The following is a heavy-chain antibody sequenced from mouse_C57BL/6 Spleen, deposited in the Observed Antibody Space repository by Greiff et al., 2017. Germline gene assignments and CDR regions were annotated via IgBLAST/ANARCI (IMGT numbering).Heavy chain of an antibody. Sequence: EVHLVESGGGLVQPGGSLKLSCAASGFTFSDYYMYWVRQTPEKRLEWVAYISNGGGSTYYPDTVKGRFTISRDNAKNTLYLQMGRLKSEDTAMYYCARRDYGSSPTRAMDYWGKGTAVTVSS. V-gene: IGHV5-12*01. J-gene: IGHJ4*01. CDR3: ARRDYGSSPTRAMDY. CDR2: ISNGGGST. CDR1: GFTFSDYY. D-gene: IGHD1-1*01.